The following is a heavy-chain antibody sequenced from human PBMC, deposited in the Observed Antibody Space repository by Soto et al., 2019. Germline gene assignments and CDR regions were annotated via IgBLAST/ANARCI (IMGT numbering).Heavy chain of an antibody. CDR1: GVTVSSNY. CDR3: AREHYYDSSGYFPDGMDV. Sequence: EVQLVESGGGLIQPGGSLRLSCAASGVTVSSNYMSWVRQAPGKGLEWVSVISSGGSTYYADSVKGRFTISRDNSKNTLYLQMNSLRAEDTAVYYCAREHYYDSSGYFPDGMDVWGQGTTVTVSS. J-gene: IGHJ6*02. D-gene: IGHD3-22*01. V-gene: IGHV3-53*01. CDR2: ISSGGST.